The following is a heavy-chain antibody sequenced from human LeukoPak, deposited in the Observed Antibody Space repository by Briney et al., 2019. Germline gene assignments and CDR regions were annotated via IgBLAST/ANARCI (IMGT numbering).Heavy chain of an antibody. CDR2: ISGSGNRT. D-gene: IGHD5-18*01. Sequence: GGSLRLSCAASGFTFSDYYMSWIRQAPEKGLEWVSAISGSGNRTFYADSVKGRFAISRDNSKSRVYLQMNSLRAGDTAVYYCASAGYSYGAFFDWGQGTLVTVSS. CDR3: ASAGYSYGAFFD. V-gene: IGHV3-23*01. CDR1: GFTFSDYY. J-gene: IGHJ4*02.